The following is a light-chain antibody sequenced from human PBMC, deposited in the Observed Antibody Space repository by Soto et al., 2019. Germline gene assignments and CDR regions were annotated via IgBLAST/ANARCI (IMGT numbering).Light chain of an antibody. Sequence: EIVLTQSPGTLSLFPGERATLSCRASQSVSNRYLAWYQQKPGQAPRLLIYETSSRATGIPDRFGGGGSGTDFTLTISRLEPEDFAVYYCQQYGSSPWTFGQGTKVEIK. V-gene: IGKV3-20*01. CDR3: QQYGSSPWT. J-gene: IGKJ1*01. CDR2: ETS. CDR1: QSVSNRY.